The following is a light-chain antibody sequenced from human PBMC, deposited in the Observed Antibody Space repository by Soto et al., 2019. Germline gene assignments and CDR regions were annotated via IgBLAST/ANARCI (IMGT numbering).Light chain of an antibody. Sequence: EIVLPQSPGTLSLSPGERATLSCRASQSISSSYLAWYQQRPGQAPRLLIFGASYRATGIPDRFSGSGSGTDFTLTISRLEPEDFAVYYCQQYSSSPPEFTFGPGTKVDSK. CDR3: QQYSSSPPEFT. CDR2: GAS. J-gene: IGKJ3*01. V-gene: IGKV3-20*01. CDR1: QSISSSY.